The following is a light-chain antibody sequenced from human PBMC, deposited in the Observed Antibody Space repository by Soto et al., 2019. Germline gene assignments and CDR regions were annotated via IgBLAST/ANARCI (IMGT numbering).Light chain of an antibody. CDR3: QQYNNWPPRHT. J-gene: IGKJ2*01. CDR2: GAS. Sequence: EIVMTQSPVTLSVSPGERAALSCRASQTVSSNLAWYQQKPGQAPRLLIYGASTRATGIPDRFNGSGSGTEFTLTISSLQSEDFAVYYCQQYNNWPPRHTFGQGTKLEIK. CDR1: QTVSSN. V-gene: IGKV3-15*01.